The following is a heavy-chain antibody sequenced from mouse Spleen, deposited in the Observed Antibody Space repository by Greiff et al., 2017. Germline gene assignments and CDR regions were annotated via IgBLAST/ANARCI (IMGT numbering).Heavy chain of an antibody. Sequence: VKLQQPGTELVKPGASVKLSCKASGYTFTSYWMHWVKQRPGQGLEWIGNINPSNGGTNYNEKFKSKATLTVDKSSSTAYMQLSSLTSEDSAVYYRARYYGYVRGAMDYWGQGTSVTVSS. D-gene: IGHD1-2*01. CDR1: GYTFTSYW. CDR3: ARYYGYVRGAMDY. V-gene: IGHV1-53*01. CDR2: INPSNGGT. J-gene: IGHJ4*01.